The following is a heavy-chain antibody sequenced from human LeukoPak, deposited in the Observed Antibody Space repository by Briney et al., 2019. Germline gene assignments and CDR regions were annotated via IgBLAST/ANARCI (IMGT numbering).Heavy chain of an antibody. D-gene: IGHD1-7*01. V-gene: IGHV1-8*01. CDR1: GYTFTSYD. CDR3: ASRSNYDFDY. J-gene: IGHJ4*02. Sequence: ASVKVSCKASGYTFTSYDINWVRQATGQGLEWIGWMNPNSGNTGYAQKFQGRVTMTRNTSIITAYMEPGSLRSEDTAMYYCASRSNYDFDYWGQGTLVTVSS. CDR2: MNPNSGNT.